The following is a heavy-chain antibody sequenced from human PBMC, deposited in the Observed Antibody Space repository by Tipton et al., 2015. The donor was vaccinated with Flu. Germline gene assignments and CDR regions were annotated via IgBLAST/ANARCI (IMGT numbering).Heavy chain of an antibody. CDR2: IYSGGST. D-gene: IGHD3-10*01. J-gene: IGHJ4*02. CDR1: GFSVSSNY. CDR3: ARAYGSESYYNVDY. Sequence: SLRLSCAASGFSVSSNYMSWVRQAPGKGLEWVSVIYSGGSTYYADSVKGRFTISRDNSRLYLQMNSLRAEDTAVYYCARAYGSESYYNVDYWGQGTLVTVST. V-gene: IGHV3-53*01.